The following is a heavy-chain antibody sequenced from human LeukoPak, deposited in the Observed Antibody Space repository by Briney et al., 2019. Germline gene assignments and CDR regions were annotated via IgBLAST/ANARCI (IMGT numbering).Heavy chain of an antibody. CDR3: AKEDATADSSGYYYAN. CDR1: GFTFSSYE. V-gene: IGHV3-48*03. D-gene: IGHD3-22*01. J-gene: IGHJ4*02. CDR2: ISSSGSTI. Sequence: GGSLRLSCAASGFTFSSYEMNWVRQAPGKGLEWVSYISSSGSTIYYADSVKGRFTISRDNAKNLLYLQIDSLRAEDTAVYYCAKEDATADSSGYYYANWGQGTLVTVSS.